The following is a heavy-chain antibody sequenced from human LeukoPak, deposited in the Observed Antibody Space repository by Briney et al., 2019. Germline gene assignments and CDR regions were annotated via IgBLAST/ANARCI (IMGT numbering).Heavy chain of an antibody. V-gene: IGHV4-59*06. Sequence: SETLSLTCTVSGGSISSYYWSWIRQHPGKGLEWIGYIYYSGSTYYNPSLKSRVTISVDTSKNQFSLKLSSVTAADTAVYYCARFEEGDAFDIWGQGTMVTVSS. CDR1: GGSISSYY. CDR2: IYYSGST. D-gene: IGHD3-3*01. CDR3: ARFEEGDAFDI. J-gene: IGHJ3*02.